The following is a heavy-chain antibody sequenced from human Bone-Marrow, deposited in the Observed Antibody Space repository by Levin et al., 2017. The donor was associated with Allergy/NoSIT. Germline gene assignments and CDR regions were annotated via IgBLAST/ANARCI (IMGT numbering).Heavy chain of an antibody. CDR2: IKSKTDGGTT. CDR1: GFTFSNAW. Sequence: GGSLRLSCAASGFTFSNAWMSWVRQAPGKGLEWVGRIKSKTDGGTTDYAAPVKGRFTISRDDSKNTLYLQMNSLKTEDTAVYYCTTLQLKRIAAATDYWGQGTLVTVSS. D-gene: IGHD6-13*01. J-gene: IGHJ4*02. V-gene: IGHV3-15*01. CDR3: TTLQLKRIAAATDY.